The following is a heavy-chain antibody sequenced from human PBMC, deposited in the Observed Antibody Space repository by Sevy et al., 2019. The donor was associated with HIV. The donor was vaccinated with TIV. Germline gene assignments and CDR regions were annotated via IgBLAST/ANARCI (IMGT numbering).Heavy chain of an antibody. J-gene: IGHJ4*02. V-gene: IGHV4-59*01. Sequence: SETLSLTCTVSGGSISSYYWSWIRQPPGKGLEWIGYIYYSGSTNYNPSLKSRVTISVDTSKNQFSLKLSSVTAADTAVYYCARGHAIFTGRHEGVYDYWGQGTLVTVSS. CDR1: GGSISSYY. D-gene: IGHD3-9*01. CDR3: ARGHAIFTGRHEGVYDY. CDR2: IYYSGST.